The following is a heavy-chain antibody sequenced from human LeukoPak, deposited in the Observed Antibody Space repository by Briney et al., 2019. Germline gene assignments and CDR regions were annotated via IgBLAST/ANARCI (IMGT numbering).Heavy chain of an antibody. V-gene: IGHV3-23*01. CDR1: GFTLGNYP. D-gene: IGHD2-21*02. J-gene: IGHJ4*02. Sequence: GGSLRLSCAASGFTLGNYPMSWVRQAPGKGLEWVSVVSANGISTLYADSVKGRFTISRDNAKNSLYLQMNSLRAEDTAVYYCARYPCGGDCYSYYFDYWGQGTLVTVSS. CDR2: VSANGIST. CDR3: ARYPCGGDCYSYYFDY.